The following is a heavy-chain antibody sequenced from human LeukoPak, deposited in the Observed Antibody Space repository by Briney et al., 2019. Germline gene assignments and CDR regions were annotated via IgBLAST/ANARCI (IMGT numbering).Heavy chain of an antibody. V-gene: IGHV3-30*02. CDR1: GFTFSSYG. Sequence: PGGSLRLSCAASGFTFSSYGMHWVRQAPGKGLEWVAFIRYDGSNKYYADSVKGRFTISRDSSKNTLYLQMNSLRAEDTAVYYCAAKIAVAGKGGGFDYWGQGTLVTVSS. D-gene: IGHD6-19*01. CDR3: AAKIAVAGKGGGFDY. J-gene: IGHJ4*02. CDR2: IRYDGSNK.